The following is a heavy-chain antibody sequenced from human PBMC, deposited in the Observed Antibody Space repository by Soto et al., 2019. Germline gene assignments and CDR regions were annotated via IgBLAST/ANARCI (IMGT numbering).Heavy chain of an antibody. Sequence: QVQLVESGGGVVQPGRSLTLSCAASGFIFSSYGMHWVRQAPGKGLQWVAVIWYDGSNTYYADSVKGRFTISRDNSKNTLYLQINSPRTEDTAVYYAAGCLRAAAGRDYFQYWGQGTLVTVSS. J-gene: IGHJ1*01. CDR1: GFIFSSYG. V-gene: IGHV3-33*01. D-gene: IGHD6-13*01. CDR2: IWYDGSNT. CDR3: AGCLRAAAGRDYFQY.